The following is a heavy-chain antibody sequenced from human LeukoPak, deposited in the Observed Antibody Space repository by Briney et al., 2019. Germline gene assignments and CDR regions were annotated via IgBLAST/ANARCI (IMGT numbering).Heavy chain of an antibody. J-gene: IGHJ2*01. Sequence: SETLSLTCTVSGGSISSYYWSWIRQPPGKGLEWIGYIYYSGSTNYNPSLKSRVTISVDTSKNQFSLKLSSVTAADTAVYYCARGHCSSTSCYGSLFDYWGRGTLVTVSS. CDR1: GGSISSYY. CDR2: IYYSGST. D-gene: IGHD2-2*01. V-gene: IGHV4-59*01. CDR3: ARGHCSSTSCYGSLFDY.